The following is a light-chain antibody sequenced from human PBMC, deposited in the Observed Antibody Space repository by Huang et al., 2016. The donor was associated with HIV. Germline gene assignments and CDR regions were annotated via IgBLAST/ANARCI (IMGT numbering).Light chain of an antibody. CDR2: DTS. CDR3: QQYDKWPPGLT. J-gene: IGKJ4*01. CDR1: QNVRNN. Sequence: EIKMTQSSATLSVSPGGRVTLSCRASQNVRNNLAWYQQKTGQAPRLLIYDTSTRASGIPARFSGRWSGTEFTLTISVLQYEDFAIYYCQQYDKWPPGLTFGGGTKVEI. V-gene: IGKV3D-15*01.